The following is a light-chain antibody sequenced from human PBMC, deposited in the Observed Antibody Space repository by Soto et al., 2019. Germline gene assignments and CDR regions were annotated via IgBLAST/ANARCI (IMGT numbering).Light chain of an antibody. V-gene: IGKV1-5*03. CDR3: QQYNNYSPLS. J-gene: IGKJ4*01. Sequence: DIQMTQSPSTLSASIGDRVTITCRASHHLNNWLVLYQQKPGKAPKLLIYKASSLESGAPSRFSGSGSGTEFTLIISNLQPEDFATYYCQQYNNYSPLSFGGGTKVDI. CDR1: HHLNNW. CDR2: KAS.